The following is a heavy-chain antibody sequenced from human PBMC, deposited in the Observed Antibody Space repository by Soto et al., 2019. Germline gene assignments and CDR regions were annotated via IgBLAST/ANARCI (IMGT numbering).Heavy chain of an antibody. D-gene: IGHD1-1*01. CDR2: ISGGGDAT. Sequence: EVQLSQSGGGLVQPGGSLRLSCAGSGFTFINYAMNWVRQAPGKGLEWVSSISGGGDATFFANSVRGRFTISRDNSENTVTLQMISLGVDDTAVYYCARKILGSTSRPNYWYFDLWGRGTRVTVSS. CDR3: ARKILGSTSRPNYWYFDL. CDR1: GFTFINYA. V-gene: IGHV3-23*01. J-gene: IGHJ2*01.